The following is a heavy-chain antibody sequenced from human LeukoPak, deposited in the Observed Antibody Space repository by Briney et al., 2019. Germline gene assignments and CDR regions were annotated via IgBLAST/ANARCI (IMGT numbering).Heavy chain of an antibody. CDR3: ARALNVVPAASGGMDV. D-gene: IGHD2-2*01. CDR2: INQDGSGK. V-gene: IGHV3-7*01. CDR1: GFSLSDYW. J-gene: IGHJ6*02. Sequence: GGSLRLSCAGSGFSLSDYWMTWVRQAPGKGLEWVANINQDGSGKYYVDSVKGRFTISRDDAKNTLYLQMNSLRAEDTAVYYCARALNVVPAASGGMDVWGQGTTVTVSS.